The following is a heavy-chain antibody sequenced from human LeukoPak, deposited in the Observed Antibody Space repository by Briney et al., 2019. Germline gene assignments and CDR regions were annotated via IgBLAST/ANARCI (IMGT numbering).Heavy chain of an antibody. J-gene: IGHJ4*02. CDR3: ARHAPIKFDY. V-gene: IGHV4-34*01. D-gene: IGHD2-2*01. CDR2: INHSGST. CDR1: GGSFSGYY. Sequence: SETLSLTCAVYGGSFSGYYWSWIRQPPGKGLEWIGEINHSGSTNYNPSLKSRVTISVDTSKNQFSLKLSSVTAADTAVYYCARHAPIKFDYWGQGTLVTVSS.